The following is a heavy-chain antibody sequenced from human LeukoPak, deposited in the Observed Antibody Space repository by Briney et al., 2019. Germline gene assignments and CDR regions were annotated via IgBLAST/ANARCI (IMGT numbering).Heavy chain of an antibody. V-gene: IGHV3-48*01. CDR2: VSSRNTAI. D-gene: IGHD3-10*01. Sequence: GGCLRLSCTASGFTFSTYNMVCVRQAPGMGLEWVASVSSRNTAIYYSDSVKGRFTISRDNSKNTLYLQMNSLRAEDTAVYYCARDLADYYGSGSYYTNYYYYGMDVWGQGTTVTVSS. CDR1: GFTFSTYN. J-gene: IGHJ6*02. CDR3: ARDLADYYGSGSYYTNYYYYGMDV.